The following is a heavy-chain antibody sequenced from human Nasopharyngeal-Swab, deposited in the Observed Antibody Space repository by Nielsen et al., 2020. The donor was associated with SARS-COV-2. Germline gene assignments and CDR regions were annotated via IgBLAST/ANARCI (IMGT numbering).Heavy chain of an antibody. J-gene: IGHJ6*02. V-gene: IGHV1-69*13. CDR1: GGTFSSYA. D-gene: IGHD3-22*01. Sequence: SVKVSCKASGGTFSSYAISWVRQAPGQGLEWMGGIIPIFGTANYAQKFQGRVTITADESTSTAYMELSSLRSEDTAVYYCARRGITMIVGDYYYGMDVWGQGTTVTVSS. CDR2: IIPIFGTA. CDR3: ARRGITMIVGDYYYGMDV.